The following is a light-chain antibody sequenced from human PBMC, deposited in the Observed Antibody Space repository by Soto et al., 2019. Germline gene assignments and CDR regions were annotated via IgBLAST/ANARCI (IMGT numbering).Light chain of an antibody. J-gene: IGKJ4*01. CDR1: QGIGDT. Sequence: EIVMTQSPATLSVSPGEGAXLSCRASQGIGDTLAWYQQKPGQTPRLLIYDTSIRATGVPARFSGSRSGAEFTLTIPNLQSEDFAVYYCQHYVTWPLTFGGGTKVDIK. CDR2: DTS. V-gene: IGKV3-15*01. CDR3: QHYVTWPLT.